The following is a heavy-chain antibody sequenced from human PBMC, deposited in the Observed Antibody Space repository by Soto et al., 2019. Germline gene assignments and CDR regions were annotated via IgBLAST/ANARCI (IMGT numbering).Heavy chain of an antibody. Sequence: SETLFLTCTVSGGSISSGGYYWSWIRQHPGKGLEWIGYIYYSGSTYYNPSLKSRVTISVDTSKNQFSLKLSSVTAADTAVYYCARHYYDSSGYSYFDYWGQGILVTVSS. D-gene: IGHD3-22*01. J-gene: IGHJ4*02. CDR1: GGSISSGGYY. CDR2: IYYSGST. CDR3: ARHYYDSSGYSYFDY. V-gene: IGHV4-31*03.